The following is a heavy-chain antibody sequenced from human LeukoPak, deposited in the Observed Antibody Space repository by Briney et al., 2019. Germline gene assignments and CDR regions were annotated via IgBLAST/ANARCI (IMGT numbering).Heavy chain of an antibody. V-gene: IGHV1-46*01. Sequence: ASVKVSCKASGYTFTSYYIHWVRQAPGQGLEWMGIINPSGGSTSYAQKFQGRVTMTRDTSTSTVYMELSSLRSEDTAVYYCARDGSVLRFLEWLPGYYGMDVWGQGTTVTVSS. D-gene: IGHD3-3*01. CDR2: INPSGGST. CDR3: ARDGSVLRFLEWLPGYYGMDV. CDR1: GYTFTSYY. J-gene: IGHJ6*02.